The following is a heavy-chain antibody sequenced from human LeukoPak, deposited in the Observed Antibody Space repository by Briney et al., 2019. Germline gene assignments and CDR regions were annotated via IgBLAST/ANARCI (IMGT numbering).Heavy chain of an antibody. V-gene: IGHV3-74*01. CDR1: GFTFSKYW. D-gene: IGHD6-19*01. Sequence: GGSLRLSCAASGFTFSKYWMLWVRQAPGKGLESVSRINTDGTVTTYADSVKGRFTVSRDNADNKMFLQMNSVRDEDTAVYYCATKQWLAPPPDSWGQGTPVTVSS. CDR3: ATKQWLAPPPDS. J-gene: IGHJ4*02. CDR2: INTDGTVT.